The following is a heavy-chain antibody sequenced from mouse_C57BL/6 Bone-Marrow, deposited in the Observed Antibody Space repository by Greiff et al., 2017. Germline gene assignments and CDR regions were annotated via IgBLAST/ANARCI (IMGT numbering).Heavy chain of an antibody. Sequence: SGPELVKPGASVKISCKASGCSFTDYNMNWVKQSNGKSLEWIGVINPNYGTTSYNQKFKGKATLTVDQSSSTAYMQLNSLTSEDSAVYYCALYYYGMGAMDYWGQGTSVTVSS. CDR3: ALYYYGMGAMDY. V-gene: IGHV1-39*01. J-gene: IGHJ4*01. CDR1: GCSFTDYN. CDR2: INPNYGTT. D-gene: IGHD1-1*01.